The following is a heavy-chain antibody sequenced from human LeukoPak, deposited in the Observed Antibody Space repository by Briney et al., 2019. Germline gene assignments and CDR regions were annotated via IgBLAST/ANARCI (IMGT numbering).Heavy chain of an antibody. Sequence: PSETLSLTCTVSGGSIKSYYWTWIRQPPGRGLEWIGNIYYSGITHYNPSLRSRVTISIDTSKNQFSLKMSSVTAADTAVYYCARERAGLDYWGQGTLVTVSS. J-gene: IGHJ4*02. CDR3: ARERAGLDY. D-gene: IGHD6-19*01. CDR2: IYYSGIT. V-gene: IGHV4-59*12. CDR1: GGSIKSYY.